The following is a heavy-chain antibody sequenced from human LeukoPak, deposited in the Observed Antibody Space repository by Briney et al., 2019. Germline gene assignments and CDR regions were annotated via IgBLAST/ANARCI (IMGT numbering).Heavy chain of an antibody. J-gene: IGHJ4*02. D-gene: IGHD3-10*01. Sequence: ASVKVSCKASGYTFTGYYMHWVRQAPGQGLEWMGWINPNSGGTNYAQKFQGRVTMTRDTSISTAYMELSRLRSDDTAVYYCARAFLWFGELWGFDYWGQGTLVTVSS. CDR2: INPNSGGT. CDR3: ARAFLWFGELWGFDY. CDR1: GYTFTGYY. V-gene: IGHV1-2*02.